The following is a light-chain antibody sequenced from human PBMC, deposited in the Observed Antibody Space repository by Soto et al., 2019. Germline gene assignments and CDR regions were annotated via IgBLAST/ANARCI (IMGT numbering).Light chain of an antibody. CDR2: GAS. CDR1: QRVSSN. J-gene: IGKJ3*01. V-gene: IGKV3-15*01. CDR3: QQYNNWLTT. Sequence: EIVKTQSPATLSVYPGERATLSCRASQRVSSNLAWYQQKPGQAPRLLIYGASTRATGIPARFSGSGSGTEFTLTISSLQSEDFAVYYCQQYNNWLTTFGAG.